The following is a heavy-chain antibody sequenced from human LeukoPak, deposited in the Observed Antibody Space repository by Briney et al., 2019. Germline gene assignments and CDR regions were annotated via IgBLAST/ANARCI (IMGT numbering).Heavy chain of an antibody. CDR2: ISSSGSTI. V-gene: IGHV3-48*03. D-gene: IGHD6-19*01. CDR1: GFTFSSYE. J-gene: IGHJ4*02. Sequence: GGSLRLSCAASGFTFSSYEMNWVRQAPGKGLEWVSYISSSGSTIYYADSVKGRFTISRDNAKNSLYLQMNSLRAEDTAVYYCASSVSGWFDYWGQGTLVTVSS. CDR3: ASSVSGWFDY.